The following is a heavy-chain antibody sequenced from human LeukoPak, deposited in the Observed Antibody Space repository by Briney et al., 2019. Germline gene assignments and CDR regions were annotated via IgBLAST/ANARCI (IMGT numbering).Heavy chain of an antibody. J-gene: IGHJ5*02. CDR3: ARGGIVVVPAASGSGWFDP. CDR2: INHSGST. Sequence: PSETLSLTCAVYGGSFSGYYWSWIRQPPGKGLEWIGEINHSGSTNYNPSLKSRVTISVDTSKNQFSLKLSSVTAADTAVYYCARGGIVVVPAASGSGWFDPWGQGTLVTVSS. CDR1: GGSFSGYY. V-gene: IGHV4-34*01. D-gene: IGHD2-2*01.